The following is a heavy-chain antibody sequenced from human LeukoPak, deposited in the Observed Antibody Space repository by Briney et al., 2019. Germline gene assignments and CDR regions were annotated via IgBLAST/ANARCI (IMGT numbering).Heavy chain of an antibody. Sequence: GRSLRLSCAASGFYFRDHWMDWVRQAPGKGLEWVGHIKTDGSETYYLDSLKGRISISRDNTNNALYLQMNSLRVEDTAVYYCVKNDGWFHLAQWGQGTLVTVSS. V-gene: IGHV3-7*03. CDR3: VKNDGWFHLAQ. CDR1: GFYFRDHW. D-gene: IGHD6-19*01. J-gene: IGHJ4*02. CDR2: IKTDGSET.